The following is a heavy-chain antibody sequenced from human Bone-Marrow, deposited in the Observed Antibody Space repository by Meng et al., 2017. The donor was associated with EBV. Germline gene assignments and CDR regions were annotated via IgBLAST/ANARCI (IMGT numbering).Heavy chain of an antibody. Sequence: QVQLQQGGAGRLKPSETLSPTCAVYGGSFSGYYWSWIRQPPGKGLEWIGEINHSGSTNYNPSLKSRVTISVDTSKNQFSLKLSSVTAADTAVYYCAGWASSIAARPPYYWGQGTLVTVSS. CDR1: GGSFSGYY. CDR3: AGWASSIAARPPYY. CDR2: INHSGST. D-gene: IGHD6-6*01. J-gene: IGHJ4*02. V-gene: IGHV4-34*01.